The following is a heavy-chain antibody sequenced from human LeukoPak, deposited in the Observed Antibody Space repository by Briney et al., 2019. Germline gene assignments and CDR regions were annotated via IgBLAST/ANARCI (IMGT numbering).Heavy chain of an antibody. J-gene: IGHJ4*02. CDR2: IFYSGST. Sequence: TSETLSLTCTVSGGSISSSSYYWGWIRQPPGKGLEWIGSIFYSGSTYYNPSLKSRVTISVDTSKNQFSLRLSSVTAADTAVYYCARLTYTYYYDSSTYSFWGQGTLVTVSS. V-gene: IGHV4-39*01. CDR1: GGSISSSSYY. D-gene: IGHD3-22*01. CDR3: ARLTYTYYYDSSTYSF.